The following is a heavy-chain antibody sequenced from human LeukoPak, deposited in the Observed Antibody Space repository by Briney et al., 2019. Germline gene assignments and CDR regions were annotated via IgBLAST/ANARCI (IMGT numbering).Heavy chain of an antibody. CDR1: GGSISSSSYY. V-gene: IGHV4-39*07. CDR3: ARSGYCSSTSCYVGWFDP. CDR2: IYYSGST. Sequence: SETLSLTCTVSGGSISSSSYYWGWIRQPPGKGLEWIGSIYYSGSTYYNPSLKSRVTISVDTSKNQFSLKLSSVTAADTAVYYCARSGYCSSTSCYVGWFDPWGQGTLVTVSS. J-gene: IGHJ5*02. D-gene: IGHD2-2*03.